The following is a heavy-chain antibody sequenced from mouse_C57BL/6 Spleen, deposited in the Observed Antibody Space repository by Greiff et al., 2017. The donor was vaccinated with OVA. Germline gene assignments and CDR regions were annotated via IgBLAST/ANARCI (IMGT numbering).Heavy chain of an antibody. CDR1: GYTFTDYE. J-gene: IGHJ1*03. V-gene: IGHV1-15*01. CDR3: TRSGTFWYFDV. CDR2: IDPETGGT. D-gene: IGHD4-1*01. Sequence: VQLQQSGAELVRPGASVTLSCKASGYTFTDYEMHWVKQTPVHGLEWIGAIDPETGGTAYNQKFKGKAILTADKSSSTAYMELRSLTAEDSAVYYGTRSGTFWYFDVWGTGTTVTVSS.